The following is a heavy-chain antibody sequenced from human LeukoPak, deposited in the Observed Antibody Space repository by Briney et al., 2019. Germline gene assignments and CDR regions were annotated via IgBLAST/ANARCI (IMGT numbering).Heavy chain of an antibody. CDR1: GDTFIRYG. CDR2: ISTGNSNA. CDR3: ARDHPFDGDYLGGGY. D-gene: IGHD4-17*01. Sequence: GASVKVSCKASGDTFIRYGISWVRQAPGQGLEWMGWISTGNSNANYGQKFQGRVTMTRDTSISTAYMELSRLRSDDTAVYYCARDHPFDGDYLGGGYWGQGTLVTVSS. J-gene: IGHJ4*02. V-gene: IGHV1-18*01.